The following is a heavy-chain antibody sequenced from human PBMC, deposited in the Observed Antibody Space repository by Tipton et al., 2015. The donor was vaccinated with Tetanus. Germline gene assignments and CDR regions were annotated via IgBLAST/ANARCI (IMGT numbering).Heavy chain of an antibody. D-gene: IGHD3-10*01. V-gene: IGHV3-30*18. CDR3: AKVVGDSARYNNDDY. CDR2: ISPDGSDK. Sequence: SLRLSCVASGFSISDYDMHWVRQAPGKGLEWVALISPDGSDKYYGDSLKGRFTISRDNSENTLHLQTTSLTIEDTAVYFCAKVVGDSARYNNDDYWGQGTLVIVSS. CDR1: GFSISDYD. J-gene: IGHJ4*02.